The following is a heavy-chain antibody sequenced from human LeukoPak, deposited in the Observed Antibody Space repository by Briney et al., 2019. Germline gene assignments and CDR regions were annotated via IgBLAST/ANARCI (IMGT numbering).Heavy chain of an antibody. Sequence: GGSLRLSCAASGFTFSSYAMHWVRQAPGKGLEWVAVISYDGSNKYYADSVKGRFTISRDNSKNTLYLRMNSLRAEDTAVYYCASARWFDPWGQGTLVTVSS. J-gene: IGHJ5*02. CDR3: ASARWFDP. V-gene: IGHV3-30-3*01. CDR1: GFTFSSYA. CDR2: ISYDGSNK.